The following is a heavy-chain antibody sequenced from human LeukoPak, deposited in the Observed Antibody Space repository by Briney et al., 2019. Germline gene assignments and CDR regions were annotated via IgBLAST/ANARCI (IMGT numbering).Heavy chain of an antibody. CDR1: GFTFSSYA. CDR2: ISGSGGST. D-gene: IGHD1-26*01. V-gene: IGHV3-23*01. Sequence: PGGSLRLSCAASGFTFSSYAMSWVRQAPGKGLEWVSAISGSGGSTYYADSVKGRFTISRDNSKNTLYLQMNSLRAEDTAVYYCAKVTGSYLGYYYYYMDVWGKGTTVTVSS. J-gene: IGHJ6*03. CDR3: AKVTGSYLGYYYYYMDV.